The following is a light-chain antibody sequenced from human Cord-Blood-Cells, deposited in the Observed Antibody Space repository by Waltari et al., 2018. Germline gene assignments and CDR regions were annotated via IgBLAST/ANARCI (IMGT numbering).Light chain of an antibody. CDR2: GAS. V-gene: IGKV3-20*01. CDR1: QSVSSSY. Sequence: MVLTQSPGTLYLSPGERATISCRASQSVSSSYLAWYQQKPGQAPRLLIYGASSRATGIPDRFSVSGSGTDFTLTISRLEPEDFAVYYCQQYGSSPWTFGQGTKVEIK. CDR3: QQYGSSPWT. J-gene: IGKJ1*01.